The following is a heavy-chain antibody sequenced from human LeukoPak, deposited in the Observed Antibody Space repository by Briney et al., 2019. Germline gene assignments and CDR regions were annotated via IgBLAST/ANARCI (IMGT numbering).Heavy chain of an antibody. CDR1: GFTFSSYS. CDR2: IWSDGTNT. J-gene: IGHJ4*02. V-gene: IGHV3-33*08. CDR3: ARDAQRGFDYSNSLRY. D-gene: IGHD4-11*01. Sequence: GGSLRLSCAASGFTFSSYSMNWVRQAPGQGLEWVAVIWSDGTNTYYAASVKGRFTISRDDSDKTVYLQMNSLRPEDTGVYYCARDAQRGFDYSNSLRYWGQGTPVAVST.